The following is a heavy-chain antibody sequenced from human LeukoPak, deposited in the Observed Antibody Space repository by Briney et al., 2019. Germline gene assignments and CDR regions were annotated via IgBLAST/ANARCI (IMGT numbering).Heavy chain of an antibody. V-gene: IGHV4-61*02. CDR2: IYASGST. J-gene: IGHJ4*02. CDR1: GDSISNNYYY. Sequence: SETLSLTCTVSGDSISNNYYYWSWIRQPAGKGLEWLGRIYASGSTNYNPSLKTRLTISLDTSKNQFSLQLSSVTAADTAMYYCARAEDILGSHFDFWGRGILVTVSS. D-gene: IGHD2-15*01. CDR3: ARAEDILGSHFDF.